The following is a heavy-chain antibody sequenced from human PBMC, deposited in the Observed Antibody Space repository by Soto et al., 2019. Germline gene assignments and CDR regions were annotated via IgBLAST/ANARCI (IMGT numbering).Heavy chain of an antibody. CDR2: MNPNSGNT. CDR1: GYTFTSYD. D-gene: IGHD2-15*01. CDR3: ARSPPNCSGGSCYSYWFDP. Sequence: QVQLVQSGAEVKKPGASVKVSCKASGYTFTSYDINWVRQATGQGLEWMGWMNPNSGNTGYAQKFQGRVTMTRNTSISTAYMELSSLRSEDSAVYYCARSPPNCSGGSCYSYWFDPWGQGTLATVSS. V-gene: IGHV1-8*01. J-gene: IGHJ5*02.